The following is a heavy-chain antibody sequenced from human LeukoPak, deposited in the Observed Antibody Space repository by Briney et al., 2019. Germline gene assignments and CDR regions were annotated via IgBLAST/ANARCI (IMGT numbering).Heavy chain of an antibody. Sequence: GESLKISCKGSGYRFTSYWIGWVRQMPGKGLEWMGIIYPGDSDTRYSPSFQGQVTISADKSISTAYLQWSSLKASDTAMYYCARRYGSGSFPRGDFDYWGQGTLVTVSS. D-gene: IGHD3-10*01. V-gene: IGHV5-51*01. J-gene: IGHJ4*02. CDR1: GYRFTSYW. CDR3: ARRYGSGSFPRGDFDY. CDR2: IYPGDSDT.